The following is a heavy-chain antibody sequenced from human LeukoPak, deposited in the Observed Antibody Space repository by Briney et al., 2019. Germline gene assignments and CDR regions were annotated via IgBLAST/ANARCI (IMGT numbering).Heavy chain of an antibody. CDR3: ARDGTEIFDY. Sequence: SETLSLTCTVSGGSISSYYWSWIRQPPGKELEWIGYIYYSGSTNYNPSLKSRVTISVDTSKNQFSLKLSSVTAADTAVYYCARDGTEIFDYWGQGTLVTVSS. V-gene: IGHV4-59*01. CDR1: GGSISSYY. D-gene: IGHD1-1*01. J-gene: IGHJ4*02. CDR2: IYYSGST.